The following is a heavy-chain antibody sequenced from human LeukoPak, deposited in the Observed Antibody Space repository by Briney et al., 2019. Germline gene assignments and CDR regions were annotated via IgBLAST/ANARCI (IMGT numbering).Heavy chain of an antibody. CDR2: INHSGST. CDR3: AREGLRFLEWFIPQDYYYGMDV. CDR1: GGSFSGYY. D-gene: IGHD3-3*01. J-gene: IGHJ6*02. Sequence: PSETLSLTCAVYGGSFSGYYWSWIRQPPGKGLEWIGEINHSGSTNYNPSLKSRVTISVDTSKNQFSLKLSSVTAADTAVYYCAREGLRFLEWFIPQDYYYGMDVWGQGTTVTVSS. V-gene: IGHV4-34*01.